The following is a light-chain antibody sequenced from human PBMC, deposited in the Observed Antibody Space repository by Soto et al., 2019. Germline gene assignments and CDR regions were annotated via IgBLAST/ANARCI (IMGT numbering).Light chain of an antibody. CDR3: QQRSNWPRFT. Sequence: EIVLTQSPATLSLSPVERATLSCRASQSVSSYLAWYQQKPGQAPRLLIYDASNRATGIPARFSGSGSGTDFTLTISSLEPEDFAVYYCQQRSNWPRFTFGPGTKVDFK. CDR2: DAS. CDR1: QSVSSY. J-gene: IGKJ3*01. V-gene: IGKV3-11*01.